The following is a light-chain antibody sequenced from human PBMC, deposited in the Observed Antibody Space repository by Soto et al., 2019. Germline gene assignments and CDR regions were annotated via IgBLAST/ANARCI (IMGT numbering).Light chain of an antibody. Sequence: QSVLTQPASVSGSPGQSITISCTGTSSDVGGYDSVSWYQHHPGKAPKLMIYDVSNRPSGVSNRFSGSKFGNTASLTISGLQAEDEAEYYGCSYAGGDTFSLFGTGTKVTVL. CDR3: CSYAGGDTFSL. CDR1: SSDVGGYDS. J-gene: IGLJ1*01. CDR2: DVS. V-gene: IGLV2-14*03.